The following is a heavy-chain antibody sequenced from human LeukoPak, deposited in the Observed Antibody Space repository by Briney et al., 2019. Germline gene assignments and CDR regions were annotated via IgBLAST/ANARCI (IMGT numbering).Heavy chain of an antibody. CDR2: INPDGSRI. V-gene: IGHV3-7*03. CDR3: AKDTYYDMNYGMDV. Sequence: PGGSLRLSCAASGFTFSTSWMTWVRQAPGKGLDWLGNINPDGSRINYVDSVKGRFTISRDNAKNSLYLQMNSLRAEDTALYYCAKDTYYDMNYGMDVWGQGTTVTVSS. J-gene: IGHJ6*02. CDR1: GFTFSTSW. D-gene: IGHD3-9*01.